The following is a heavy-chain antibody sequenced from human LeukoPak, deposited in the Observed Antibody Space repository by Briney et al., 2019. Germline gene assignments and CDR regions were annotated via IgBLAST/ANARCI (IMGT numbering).Heavy chain of an antibody. V-gene: IGHV3-33*01. CDR2: IWYDGDNK. CDR3: ARDGIAAAGQYYCYGMDV. Sequence: GGSLRLSCAASGFTFSSYGMHWVRQAPGKGLEWVAVIWYDGDNKYYADSVKGRFTIYRDNSKNKLYLQMNSLRAEDTAVYYCARDGIAAAGQYYCYGMDVWGQGTTVTVSS. D-gene: IGHD6-13*01. CDR1: GFTFSSYG. J-gene: IGHJ6*02.